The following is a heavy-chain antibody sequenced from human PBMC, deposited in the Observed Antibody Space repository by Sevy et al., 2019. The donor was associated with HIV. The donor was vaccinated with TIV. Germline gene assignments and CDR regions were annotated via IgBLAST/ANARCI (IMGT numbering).Heavy chain of an antibody. J-gene: IGHJ3*02. D-gene: IGHD3-22*01. V-gene: IGHV3-48*01. Sequence: GGSLRLSCAASGFTFSSYSMNWVRQAPGKGLEWVPYISSSSSTIYYADSVKGRFTISRDNAKNSLYLQMNSLRAEDTAVYYCARVWRYYDSSGYSGSAFDIWGQGTMVTVSS. CDR3: ARVWRYYDSSGYSGSAFDI. CDR2: ISSSSSTI. CDR1: GFTFSSYS.